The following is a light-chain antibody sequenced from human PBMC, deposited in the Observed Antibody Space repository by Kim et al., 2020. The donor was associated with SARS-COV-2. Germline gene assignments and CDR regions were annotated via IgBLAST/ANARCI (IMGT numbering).Light chain of an antibody. J-gene: IGKJ1*01. CDR1: QSVSSSY. CDR2: GAS. Sequence: SPGERATLSCRASQSVSSSYLAWYQQKPGQAPRLLIYGASNRATGIPDRFSGSGSGTDFTLTISRLEPEDFAVYYCQQYNTSPWTFGQGTKVDIK. V-gene: IGKV3-20*01. CDR3: QQYNTSPWT.